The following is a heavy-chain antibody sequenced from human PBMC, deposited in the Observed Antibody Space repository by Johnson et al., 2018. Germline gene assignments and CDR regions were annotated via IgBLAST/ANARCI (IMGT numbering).Heavy chain of an antibody. CDR2: ISGSSNYI. D-gene: IGHD6-6*01. CDR1: GFSFRGYS. CDR3: AREGAYSRSEADTFDI. J-gene: IGHJ3*02. V-gene: IGHV3-21*01. Sequence: VQLVESGGGLVKPGGSLRLSCVGSGFSFRGYSMDWVRQAPGKGLEWVSSISGSSNYIYYADSVKGRLTISRDNAKNSLYLQMHSLRAGDTAVYYCAREGAYSRSEADTFDIWGQGTMVIVSS.